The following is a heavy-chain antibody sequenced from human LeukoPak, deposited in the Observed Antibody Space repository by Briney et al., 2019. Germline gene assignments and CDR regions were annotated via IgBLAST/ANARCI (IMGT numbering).Heavy chain of an antibody. J-gene: IGHJ5*02. CDR2: IKQDGSEK. V-gene: IGHV3-7*01. CDR1: GFTFSSCW. D-gene: IGHD2-2*01. CDR3: ARDDCSSISCYHNWFDP. Sequence: GGSLRLSCAASGFTFSSCWMSWVRQAPGKGLEWVANIKQDGSEKYYVDSVKGRFTISRDNVKNSLYLQMNSLRAEDTAVYYCARDDCSSISCYHNWFDPWGQGTLVTVSS.